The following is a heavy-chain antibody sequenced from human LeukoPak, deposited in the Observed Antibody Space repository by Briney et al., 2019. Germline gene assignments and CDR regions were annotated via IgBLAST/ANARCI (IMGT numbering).Heavy chain of an antibody. Sequence: ASVKVSCKASGYTFTSFHMHWVRQAPGQGLEWMGMIIPSDGSTSSAQKFQGRVTMTRDTPTSTVYMELSSLRSEDTAVIYCARDSSGWTVDYWGQGTLVTVSA. CDR2: IIPSDGST. J-gene: IGHJ4*02. D-gene: IGHD6-19*01. CDR3: ARDSSGWTVDY. CDR1: GYTFTSFH. V-gene: IGHV1-46*01.